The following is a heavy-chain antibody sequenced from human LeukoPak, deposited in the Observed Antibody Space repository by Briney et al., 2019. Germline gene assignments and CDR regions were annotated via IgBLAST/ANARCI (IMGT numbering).Heavy chain of an antibody. CDR1: GGSISSGSYY. V-gene: IGHV4-61*10. J-gene: IGHJ6*03. CDR3: ARRVSPKYYYYYYMDV. CDR2: INHSGST. Sequence: PSETLSLTCTVSGGSISSGSYYWSWIRQPAGKGLEWIGEINHSGSTNYNPSLKSRVTISVDTSKNQFSLKLSSVTAADTAVYYCARRVSPKYYYYYYMDVWGKGTTVTISS.